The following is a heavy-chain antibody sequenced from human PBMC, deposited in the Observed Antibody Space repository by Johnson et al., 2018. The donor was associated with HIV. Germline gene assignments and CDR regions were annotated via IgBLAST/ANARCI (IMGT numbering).Heavy chain of an antibody. CDR1: GFTFSSYG. CDR3: ARRSSLDI. J-gene: IGHJ3*02. V-gene: IGHV3-33*01. Sequence: QVQLVESGGGVVQPGRSLRLSCAASGFTFSSYGMHWVRQAPGKGLEWVAVIWYDGSNKYYADSVKGRFPISRDNSKNTLYLQMNSLRAEDTAVFYCARRSSLDIWGQGTMVTVSS. CDR2: IWYDGSNK.